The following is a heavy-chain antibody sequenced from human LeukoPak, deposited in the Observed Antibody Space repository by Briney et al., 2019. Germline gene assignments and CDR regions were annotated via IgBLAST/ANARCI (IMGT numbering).Heavy chain of an antibody. V-gene: IGHV3-64D*06. CDR1: GFTFRNYA. CDR3: VSSGWSVIGYFQH. D-gene: IGHD6-19*01. J-gene: IGHJ1*01. CDR2: ISSNGGST. Sequence: GGSLRLSCSASGFTFRNYAMHWVRQAQGKGLEYVSAISSNGGSTYYADSVKGRFTISRDNSKNTLYLQMSSLRAGDTAVYYCVSSGWSVIGYFQHWGQGTLVTVSS.